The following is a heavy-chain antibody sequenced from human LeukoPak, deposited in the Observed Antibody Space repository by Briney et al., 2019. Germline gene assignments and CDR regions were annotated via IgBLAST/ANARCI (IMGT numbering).Heavy chain of an antibody. CDR1: GFTFSSYW. J-gene: IGHJ6*03. Sequence: GGSLTLSCAASGFTFSSYWMSWVRQAPGKGLEWVANIKQDGSEKYYLDSVKGRFTISRDNAKNSLYLQMNSLRAEDTAVYYCAREGYLYYYYMDVWGKGTTVTVSS. D-gene: IGHD1-1*01. V-gene: IGHV3-7*01. CDR2: IKQDGSEK. CDR3: AREGYLYYYYMDV.